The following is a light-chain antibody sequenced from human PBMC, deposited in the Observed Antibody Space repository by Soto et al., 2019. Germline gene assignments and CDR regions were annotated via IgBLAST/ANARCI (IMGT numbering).Light chain of an antibody. CDR2: DAF. V-gene: IGKV3-15*01. CDR3: QQYDDWPLT. J-gene: IGKJ4*01. CDR1: ENIKNR. Sequence: EKVMTQSPATLSVSPGERATISCRASENIKNRLAWYQQKPGQGPRLLIYDAFTMATDIPARFSGSASGTEFTLTISSLQSEDSAFYYCQQYDDWPLTLGGGTKVDIK.